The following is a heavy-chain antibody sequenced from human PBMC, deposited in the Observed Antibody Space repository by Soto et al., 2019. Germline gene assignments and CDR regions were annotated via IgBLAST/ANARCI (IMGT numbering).Heavy chain of an antibody. D-gene: IGHD6-13*01. CDR1: GFTFSSYA. J-gene: IGHJ6*02. Sequence: EVRLLESGGGLVQPGGSLRLSCAASGFTFSSYAMSWVRQAPGKGLEWVSAISGSGGSTYYADSVKGRFTISRDNSKNTLYLQMNSLRAEDTAVYYCAKDVTRAAAPIWAAHYYYYYGMDVWGQGTTVTVSS. CDR3: AKDVTRAAAPIWAAHYYYYYGMDV. V-gene: IGHV3-23*01. CDR2: ISGSGGST.